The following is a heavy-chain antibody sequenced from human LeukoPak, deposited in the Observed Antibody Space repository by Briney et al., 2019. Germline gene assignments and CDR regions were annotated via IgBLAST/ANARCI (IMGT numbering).Heavy chain of an antibody. J-gene: IGHJ4*02. CDR3: ARESYWGNDY. Sequence: GGSLRLSCAASGFTFSPFWMHWVRQAPGKGLEWVSRMNTDGSSTTYADSVKGRFTISRDNAKNTLYLQMNSLRAEDTAVYYCARESYWGNDYWGQGTLVTVSS. CDR2: MNTDGSST. CDR1: GFTFSPFW. V-gene: IGHV3-74*01. D-gene: IGHD7-27*01.